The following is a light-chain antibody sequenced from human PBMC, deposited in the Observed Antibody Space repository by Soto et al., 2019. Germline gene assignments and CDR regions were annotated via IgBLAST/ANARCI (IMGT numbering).Light chain of an antibody. CDR2: AVS. CDR3: LQYYTYPRT. Sequence: DIQMTQSPASLSSSVGDRVTITCRASQGIRNDLGWFQQKPGKAPKRLIYAVSNLESGVPSRFGGSGSGTEFTLTISSLQAEDFATYYCLQYYTYPRTFGQGTKLEIK. J-gene: IGKJ2*01. CDR1: QGIRND. V-gene: IGKV1-17*01.